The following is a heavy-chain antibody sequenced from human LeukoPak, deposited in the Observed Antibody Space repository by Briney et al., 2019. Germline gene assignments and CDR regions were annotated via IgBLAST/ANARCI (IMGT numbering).Heavy chain of an antibody. J-gene: IGHJ3*02. CDR2: ISGFNDNT. CDR1: GYNSRSYG. Sequence: GASVKVSCKASGYNSRSYGISWVRQAPGQGLEWMGWISGFNDNTDYAQNVQGRVTMTTDKSTTTAYMELRSLRSDDTAVYYCARDRCHWGSCVWGGFDIWGQGTMVTVSS. V-gene: IGHV1-18*01. CDR3: ARDRCHWGSCVWGGFDI. D-gene: IGHD7-27*01.